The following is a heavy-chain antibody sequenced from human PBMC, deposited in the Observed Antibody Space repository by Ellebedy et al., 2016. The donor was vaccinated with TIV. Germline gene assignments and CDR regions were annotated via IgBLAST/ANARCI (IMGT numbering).Heavy chain of an antibody. Sequence: GESLKISCAASGFAFGDSWMTWVRQTPEKRLEWVANMNQDGSRKDHVDAVRGRFIISRDNSKNLLYLEMNSLRVEDTAVYYCARDPYHGALDYWGQGTLVTVSS. V-gene: IGHV3-7*01. CDR1: GFAFGDSW. D-gene: IGHD4-17*01. CDR3: ARDPYHGALDY. J-gene: IGHJ4*02. CDR2: MNQDGSRK.